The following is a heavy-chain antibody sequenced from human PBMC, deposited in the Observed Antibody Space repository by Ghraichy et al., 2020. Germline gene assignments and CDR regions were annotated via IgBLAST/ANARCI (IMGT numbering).Heavy chain of an antibody. CDR3: ARERDHYYYGSGSYYNPTPDFDY. CDR2: INTNTGNP. Sequence: ASVKVSCKASGYTFTSYAMNWVRQAPGQGLEWMGWINTNTGNPTYAQGFTGRFVFSLDTSVSTAYLQISSLKAEDTAVYYCARERDHYYYGSGSYYNPTPDFDYWGQGTLVTVSS. V-gene: IGHV7-4-1*02. CDR1: GYTFTSYA. J-gene: IGHJ4*02. D-gene: IGHD3-10*01.